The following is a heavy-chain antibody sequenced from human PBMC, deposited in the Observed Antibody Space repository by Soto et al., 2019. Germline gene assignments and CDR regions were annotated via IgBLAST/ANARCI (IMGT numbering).Heavy chain of an antibody. J-gene: IGHJ4*02. CDR1: GYTFTSYG. CDR3: ARGRDGEY. CDR2: ISAHNGNT. D-gene: IGHD3-10*01. Sequence: QVHLVQSGAEVKKPGASVKVSCKASGYTFTSYGITWVRQAPGQGLEWMGWISAHNGNTDYAQTLQGRVMVTRDTSTSTAYMELRSLISDDTAVYYCARGRDGEYWCQGALVTVSS. V-gene: IGHV1-18*01.